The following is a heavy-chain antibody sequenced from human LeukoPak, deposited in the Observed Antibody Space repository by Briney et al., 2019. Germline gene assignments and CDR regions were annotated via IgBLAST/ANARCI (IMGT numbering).Heavy chain of an antibody. CDR1: GFTFSTYA. Sequence: GGSLRLSCAASGFTFSTYAMNWVRQAPAKGLEWVSTIGGGGPTTDYADSVKDRFTISRDNSKNTLYLQMNSLRAEDTALYFCARALAAKLERKKFYYYMDVWGKGTPVTVSS. CDR2: IGGGGPTT. CDR3: ARALAAKLERKKFYYYMDV. V-gene: IGHV3-23*01. J-gene: IGHJ6*03. D-gene: IGHD1-1*01.